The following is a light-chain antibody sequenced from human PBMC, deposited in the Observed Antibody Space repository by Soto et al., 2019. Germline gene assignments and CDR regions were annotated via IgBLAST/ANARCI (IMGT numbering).Light chain of an antibody. J-gene: IGKJ1*01. Sequence: AIRMTQSPSSLSASTGDRVTITCRASQGISSYLAWFQQKPGRPPKLLMSATSTLQSDVPSRFTGSGSGTDFTLPIGCLQSEDLATYYCQQYYAYPWTFGQGKKVEIK. CDR3: QQYYAYPWT. CDR2: ATS. V-gene: IGKV1-8*01. CDR1: QGISSY.